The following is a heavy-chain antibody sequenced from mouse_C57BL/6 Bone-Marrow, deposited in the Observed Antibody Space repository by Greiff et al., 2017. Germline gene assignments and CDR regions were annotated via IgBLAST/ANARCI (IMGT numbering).Heavy chain of an antibody. CDR2: IDPANGNT. CDR3: ARIWDLSYWYFDV. CDR1: GFNIKNTY. V-gene: IGHV14-3*01. Sequence: EVMLVESVAELVRPGASVKLSCTASGFNIKNTYMHWVKQRPEQGLEWIGRIDPANGNTKYAPKFQGKATITADTSSNTAYLQLSSLTSEDTAIYYCARIWDLSYWYFDVWGTGTTVTVSS. D-gene: IGHD4-1*01. J-gene: IGHJ1*03.